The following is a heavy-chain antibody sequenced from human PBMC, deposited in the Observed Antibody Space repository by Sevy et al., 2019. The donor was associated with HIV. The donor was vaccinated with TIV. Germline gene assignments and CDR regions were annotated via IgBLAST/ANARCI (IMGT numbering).Heavy chain of an antibody. V-gene: IGHV4-34*01. CDR2: VHHSGGT. Sequence: SETLSLTCAVYGGSSTDHYWTWIRQAPGKGLEWIGQVHHSGGTDLNPSLESRVTISVDTSRNQLSLKLISVTAADTGVYYCARGSVDHRMANWFDPWGQGTRVTVSS. D-gene: IGHD5-12*01. J-gene: IGHJ5*02. CDR3: ARGSVDHRMANWFDP. CDR1: GGSSTDHY.